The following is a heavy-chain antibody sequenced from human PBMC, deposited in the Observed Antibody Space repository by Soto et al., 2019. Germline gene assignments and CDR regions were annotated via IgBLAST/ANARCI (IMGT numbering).Heavy chain of an antibody. CDR1: GGSISSGDYY. CDR2: IYYSGST. CDR3: ARASYKYGDYYYGMDV. J-gene: IGHJ6*02. V-gene: IGHV4-30-4*01. D-gene: IGHD4-17*01. Sequence: SETLSLTCTVSGGSISSGDYYWSWIRQPPGKGLGWIGYIYYSGSTYYNPSLKSRVTISVDTSKNQFSLKLSSVTAADTAVYYCARASYKYGDYYYGMDVWGQGTTVTVSS.